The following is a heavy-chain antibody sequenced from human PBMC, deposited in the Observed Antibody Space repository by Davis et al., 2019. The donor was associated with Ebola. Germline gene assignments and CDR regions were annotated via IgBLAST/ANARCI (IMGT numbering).Heavy chain of an antibody. CDR2: IRSKANSYAT. V-gene: IGHV3-73*01. D-gene: IGHD3-10*01. J-gene: IGHJ5*02. CDR3: TTVSITMVRGVIHGWFDP. Sequence: GESLKISCAASGFTFSGSAMHWVRQASGKGLEWVGRIRSKANSYATAYAASVKGRFTISRDDSKNTLYLQMNSLKTEDTAVYYCTTVSITMVRGVIHGWFDPWGQGTLVTVSS. CDR1: GFTFSGSA.